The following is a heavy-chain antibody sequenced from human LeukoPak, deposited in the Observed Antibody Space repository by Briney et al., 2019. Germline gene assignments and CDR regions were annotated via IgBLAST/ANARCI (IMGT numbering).Heavy chain of an antibody. CDR1: GFTFSSYW. V-gene: IGHV3-74*01. D-gene: IGHD2-2*01. Sequence: GGSLRLSCAASGFTFSSYWMHWVRQGPGKGLVWVPRINSDGSSTNYADSVRGRFTISRDNAENTLYLQMNSLRVEDTAVYYCARRVVAAAPYYFDYWGQGTLVTVSS. CDR2: INSDGSST. J-gene: IGHJ4*02. CDR3: ARRVVAAAPYYFDY.